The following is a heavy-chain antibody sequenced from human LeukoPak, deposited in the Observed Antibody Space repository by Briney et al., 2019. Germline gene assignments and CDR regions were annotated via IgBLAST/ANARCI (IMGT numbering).Heavy chain of an antibody. CDR2: IWYDGSNK. CDR1: GFTFSSYG. D-gene: IGHD3-10*01. Sequence: GGSLRLSCAASGFTFSSYGMHWVRRAPGKGLEWVAVIWYDGSNKYYADSVKGRFTISRDNSKNTLYLQMNSLRAEDTAVYYCAGSLYYYYGMDVWGQGTTVTVSS. J-gene: IGHJ6*02. V-gene: IGHV3-33*01. CDR3: AGSLYYYYGMDV.